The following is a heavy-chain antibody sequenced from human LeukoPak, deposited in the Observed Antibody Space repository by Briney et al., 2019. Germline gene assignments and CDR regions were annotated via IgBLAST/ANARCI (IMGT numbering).Heavy chain of an antibody. V-gene: IGHV4-59*08. Sequence: SVTLSLTCTVSGGSISSYYWSWIRQPPGKGLEWIGNIYYSGRTNYNTSLKSRLTISVYMSKNQFSLKLSSVTAADTAVYYCARQRRLELPDYWGQGTLVTVSS. J-gene: IGHJ4*02. CDR2: IYYSGRT. CDR3: ARQRRLELPDY. CDR1: GGSISSYY. D-gene: IGHD3-16*01.